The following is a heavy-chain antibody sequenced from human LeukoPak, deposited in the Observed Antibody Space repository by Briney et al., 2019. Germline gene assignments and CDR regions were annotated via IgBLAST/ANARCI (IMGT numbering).Heavy chain of an antibody. J-gene: IGHJ5*02. V-gene: IGHV3-30*02. Sequence: HPGGSLRLSCAASGFTFSSYGMHWVRQAPGKGLEWVAVIWYDGSNKYYADSVKGRFTISRDNSKNTLYLQMNSLRAEDTAVYYCAKDHRLQGPMRFDPWGQGTLVTVSS. CDR1: GFTFSSYG. CDR3: AKDHRLQGPMRFDP. CDR2: IWYDGSNK.